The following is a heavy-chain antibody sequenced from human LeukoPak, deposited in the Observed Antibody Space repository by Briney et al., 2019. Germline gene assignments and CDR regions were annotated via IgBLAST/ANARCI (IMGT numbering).Heavy chain of an antibody. J-gene: IGHJ3*02. CDR2: IKQDGSEK. V-gene: IGHV3-7*05. CDR1: GLTFSSYW. Sequence: GGSLRLSCAASGLTFSSYWMSWVRQAPGKGLEWVANIKQDGSEKYYVDSVKGRFTISRDNAKNSLYLQMNSLRAEDTAVYYCARDGGGDIVVAFAFDIWGQGTMVTVSS. CDR3: ARDGGGDIVVAFAFDI. D-gene: IGHD2-15*01.